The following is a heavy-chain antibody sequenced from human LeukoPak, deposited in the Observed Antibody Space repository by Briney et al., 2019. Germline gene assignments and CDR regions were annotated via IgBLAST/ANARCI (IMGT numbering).Heavy chain of an antibody. J-gene: IGHJ5*02. CDR3: ARDRLPRRRVVVIMGGWFDP. Sequence: GASVKVSCKASGYTFTSYGISWVRQAPGQGLEWMGWISAYNGNTNYAQKLQGRVTMTTDTSTSTAYMELSRLRSDDTAVYYCARDRLPRRRVVVIMGGWFDPWGQGTLVTVSS. V-gene: IGHV1-18*01. CDR2: ISAYNGNT. D-gene: IGHD3-22*01. CDR1: GYTFTSYG.